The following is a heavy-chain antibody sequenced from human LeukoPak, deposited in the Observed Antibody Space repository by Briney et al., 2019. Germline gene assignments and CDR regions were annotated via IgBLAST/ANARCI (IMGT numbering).Heavy chain of an antibody. CDR2: MNPNSGNT. Sequence: ASVKVSCKASGYTFTSYDINWVRQATGQGLEWMGWMNPNSGNTGYAQKFQGRVTITRNTSISTAYMELSSLRSDDTAVYYCARGKMNGDDFDYWGQGTLVTVAS. D-gene: IGHD4-17*01. J-gene: IGHJ4*02. CDR3: ARGKMNGDDFDY. CDR1: GYTFTSYD. V-gene: IGHV1-8*03.